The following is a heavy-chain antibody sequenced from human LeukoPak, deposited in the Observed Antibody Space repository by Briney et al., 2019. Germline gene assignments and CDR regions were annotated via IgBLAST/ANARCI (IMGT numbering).Heavy chain of an antibody. CDR2: TRNKVNSYTT. CDR1: GFTFSNYW. J-gene: IGHJ4*02. V-gene: IGHV3-72*01. CDR3: ARSDYGDPRHFDY. D-gene: IGHD4-17*01. Sequence: GGSLRLSCAASGFTFSNYWMSWARQAPGKGLEWVGRTRNKVNSYTTEYAASVKGRFTISRDDSKNSLYLQMNSLTTEDTAVYYCARSDYGDPRHFDYWGQGTLVTVSS.